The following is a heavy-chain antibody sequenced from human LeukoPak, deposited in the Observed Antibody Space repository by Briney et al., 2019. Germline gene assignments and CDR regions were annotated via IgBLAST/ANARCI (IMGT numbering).Heavy chain of an antibody. CDR3: ARDKDYYDSSGYLY. Sequence: PSETLSLTWNVSNFSISSGYYWGWILKPQGKGLEWIGSVYHSGSTYYNPSLKSRVTISVDTSKNQFSLKLKSVTAADTAVYYCARDKDYYDSSGYLYWGQGVLVTVSS. V-gene: IGHV4-38-2*02. J-gene: IGHJ4*02. D-gene: IGHD3-22*01. CDR2: VYHSGST. CDR1: NFSISSGYY.